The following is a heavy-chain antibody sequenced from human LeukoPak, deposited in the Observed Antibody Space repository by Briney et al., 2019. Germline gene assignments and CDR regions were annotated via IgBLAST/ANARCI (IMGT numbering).Heavy chain of an antibody. CDR2: IKKDGSGI. CDR3: VRGSRGAFEI. J-gene: IGHJ3*02. CDR1: GFPFSNSW. V-gene: IGHV3-7*01. Sequence: QPGGSLRLSCAVSGFPFSNSWMYWVRQAPGKGLEGVANIKKDGSGISYVDSVKGRFTISRDDAKNSLYLQMSSLRAEDTAVYYCVRGSRGAFEIWGQGTMVIVSS. D-gene: IGHD2-2*01.